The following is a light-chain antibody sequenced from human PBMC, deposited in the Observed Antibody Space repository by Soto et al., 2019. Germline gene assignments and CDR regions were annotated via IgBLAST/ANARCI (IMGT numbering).Light chain of an antibody. Sequence: DIVMTQSPDSLAVSLVERTTINCKSSQSVLYSSNNKNYLAWYQQRPGQPPKLLIYWASTRESGVPDRFSGSGSGPDFTLTITSLQAEDVAVYYCQQYESTPPTFGQGTKLEIK. CDR3: QQYESTPPT. V-gene: IGKV4-1*01. CDR1: QSVLYSSNNKNY. CDR2: WAS. J-gene: IGKJ2*01.